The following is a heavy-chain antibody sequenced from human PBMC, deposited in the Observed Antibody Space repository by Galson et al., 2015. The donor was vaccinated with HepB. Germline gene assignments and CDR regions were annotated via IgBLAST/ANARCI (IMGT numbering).Heavy chain of an antibody. V-gene: IGHV3-11*06. Sequence: SLRLSCAASGFTFSDDYMSWIRQAPGKGLEWVSYISSSSSYTNYADSVKGRFTISRDNAKNSLYLQMNSLRAEDTAVYYCARPRYTDYGDLDYWGQGTLVTVSS. CDR1: GFTFSDDY. CDR3: ARPRYTDYGDLDY. J-gene: IGHJ4*02. CDR2: ISSSSSYT. D-gene: IGHD4-17*01.